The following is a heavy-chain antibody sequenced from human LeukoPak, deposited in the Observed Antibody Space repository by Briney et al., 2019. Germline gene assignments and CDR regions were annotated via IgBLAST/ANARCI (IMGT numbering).Heavy chain of an antibody. CDR1: GFTFSNYW. V-gene: IGHV3-74*01. CDR3: SKPLADNGDH. CDR2: IKTNGSET. Sequence: GGSLRLSCAASGFTFSNYWMHWFRQAPGKGLVWVSRIKTNGSETGYADSVKGRFTISRDNAKNTLYLQMDSLRAEDTAVYYCSKPLADNGDHWGQGTLVTVSS. D-gene: IGHD1-14*01. J-gene: IGHJ4*02.